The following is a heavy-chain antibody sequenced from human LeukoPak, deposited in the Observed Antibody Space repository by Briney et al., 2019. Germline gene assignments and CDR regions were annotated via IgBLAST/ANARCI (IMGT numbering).Heavy chain of an antibody. CDR3: ARDVTIFGVVGFDP. Sequence: GGSLRLSCAASGFTFSSYAMSWVRQAPGKGLEWVSAISSSGGSTYYADSVKGRFTISRDNAKNSLYLQMNSLRAEDTAVYYCARDVTIFGVVGFDPWGQGTLVTVSS. CDR2: ISSSGGST. CDR1: GFTFSSYA. V-gene: IGHV3-23*01. D-gene: IGHD3-3*01. J-gene: IGHJ5*02.